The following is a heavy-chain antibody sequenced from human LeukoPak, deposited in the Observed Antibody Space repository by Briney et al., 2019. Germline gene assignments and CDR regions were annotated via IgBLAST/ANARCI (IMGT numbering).Heavy chain of an antibody. CDR2: IKQDGSET. J-gene: IGHJ4*02. Sequence: GGSLRLFCAASVFTFCIYCMSWAPQAPGKGLEWVANIKQDGSETYYMDSVKGRFTISRDNARNSVYLQMNSLRGEDTAVYYCARAVFDTIFGVVIWGQGTQVTVSS. V-gene: IGHV3-7*01. D-gene: IGHD3-3*01. CDR1: VFTFCIYC. CDR3: ARAVFDTIFGVVI.